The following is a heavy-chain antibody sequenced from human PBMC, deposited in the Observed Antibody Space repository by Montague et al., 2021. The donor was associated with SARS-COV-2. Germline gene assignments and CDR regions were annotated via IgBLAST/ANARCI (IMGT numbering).Heavy chain of an antibody. CDR2: IYYSGST. CDR1: GGSISSYY. V-gene: IGHV4-59*01. Sequence: SETLSLTCTVSGGSISSYYWSWIRQPPGKGLEWIGNIYYSGSTNYNPSLKSRVTISVDTSKNQFSLKLSSVTAADTAVSYCARDGVDYYDSSGYSWAAWVHWFDPWGQGTLVTVSS. D-gene: IGHD3-22*01. CDR3: ARDGVDYYDSSGYSWAAWVHWFDP. J-gene: IGHJ5*02.